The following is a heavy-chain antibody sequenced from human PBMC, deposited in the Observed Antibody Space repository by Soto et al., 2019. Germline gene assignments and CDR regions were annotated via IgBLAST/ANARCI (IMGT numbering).Heavy chain of an antibody. J-gene: IGHJ4*02. D-gene: IGHD3-9*01. CDR3: ARGSYILTGYYKRDLDY. Sequence: PSETLSLTCAVSGGSISSSNWWSWVRKPPGKGLEWIGEIYHSGSTNYNPSLKSRVTISVDKSKNQFSLKLSSVTAADTAVYYCARGSYILTGYYKRDLDYWGQGTLVTVSS. V-gene: IGHV4-4*02. CDR1: GGSISSSNW. CDR2: IYHSGST.